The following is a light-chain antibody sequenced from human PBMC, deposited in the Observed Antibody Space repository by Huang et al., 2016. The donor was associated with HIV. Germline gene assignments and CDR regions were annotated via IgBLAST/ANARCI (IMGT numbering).Light chain of an antibody. J-gene: IGKJ1*01. V-gene: IGKV3-15*01. CDR1: QSVSSN. CDR2: GAS. CDR3: QQYNNWPRT. Sequence: EIVMTQSPATLSVSPGERATLSCRASQSVSSNLAWYQQKPGQAPRLLIYGASTRATGIPASVRGSGSGTEFTLTISSLQSEDFAVYYCQQYNNWPRTFGQGTKVEIK.